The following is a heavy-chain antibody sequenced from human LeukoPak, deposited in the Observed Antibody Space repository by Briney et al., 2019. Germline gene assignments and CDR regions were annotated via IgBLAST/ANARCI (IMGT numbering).Heavy chain of an antibody. V-gene: IGHV3-30*04. CDR1: GFTFSSYA. CDR3: ARESTYSGYDLADY. Sequence: GGSLRLSCAASGFTFSSYAMHWVRQAPGKGLEWVAVISYDGSNKYYADSVKGRFTISRDNSENTLYLQMNSLRAEDTAVYYCARESTYSGYDLADYWGQGTLVTVSS. J-gene: IGHJ4*02. CDR2: ISYDGSNK. D-gene: IGHD5-12*01.